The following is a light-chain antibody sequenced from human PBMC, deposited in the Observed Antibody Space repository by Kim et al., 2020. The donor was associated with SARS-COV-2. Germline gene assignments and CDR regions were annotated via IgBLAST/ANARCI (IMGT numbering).Light chain of an antibody. V-gene: IGLV3-21*01. CDR1: NIGDYR. CDR2: YDT. CDR3: QVWHTGGDRVV. J-gene: IGLJ2*01. Sequence: SYELTQPASVSVAPGQTARITCGGDNIGDYRVHWYQQKPGQAPLLVIYYDTDRPSGTAERFSGSNSGTTVTLTISSVEAGDEADYYCQVWHTGGDRVVFGGGTQLTVL.